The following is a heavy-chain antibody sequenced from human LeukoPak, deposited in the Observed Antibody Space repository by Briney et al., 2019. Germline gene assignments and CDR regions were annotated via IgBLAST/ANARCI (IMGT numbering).Heavy chain of an antibody. CDR1: GYTFTSYD. Sequence: ASVKVSCKASGYTFTSYDINWVRQATGQGLEWMGWMNPDSGNTGYAQKFQGRVIITRNTSISTAYMELSSLRSEDTAVYYCARAPHLPPGYYYYYMDVWGKGTTVTVSS. CDR2: MNPDSGNT. D-gene: IGHD5/OR15-5a*01. CDR3: ARAPHLPPGYYYYYMDV. J-gene: IGHJ6*03. V-gene: IGHV1-8*03.